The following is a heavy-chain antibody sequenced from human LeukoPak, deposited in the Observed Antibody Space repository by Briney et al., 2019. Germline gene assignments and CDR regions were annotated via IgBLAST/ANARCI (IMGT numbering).Heavy chain of an antibody. D-gene: IGHD6-13*01. J-gene: IGHJ4*02. CDR1: GFTFTDYY. CDR2: IKPNSGGT. V-gene: IGHV1-2*02. Sequence: ASVKVSCKASGFTFTDYYVHWVRQAPGQGLEWMGWIKPNSGGTTYAQRFQGRVTMTRDTSVNTAYMELSRLRSDDTAVYYCAREVPSLPSAGPDYWGQGTLVTVSS. CDR3: AREVPSLPSAGPDY.